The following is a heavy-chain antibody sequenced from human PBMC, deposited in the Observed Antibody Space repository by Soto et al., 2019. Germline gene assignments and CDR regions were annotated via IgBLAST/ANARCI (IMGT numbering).Heavy chain of an antibody. CDR3: ARRQWLSGYYDY. CDR2: IYPADSET. V-gene: IGHV5-51*01. D-gene: IGHD3-22*01. CDR1: GYSFFSHW. J-gene: IGHJ4*02. Sequence: HGESLKISCKGSGYSFFSHWIGWVRQMPGKGLEWVGIIYPADSETRYSPSFQGQVTISVDKSINTAYLQWSSLKASDTAMYYCARRQWLSGYYDYWGQGTLVTVSS.